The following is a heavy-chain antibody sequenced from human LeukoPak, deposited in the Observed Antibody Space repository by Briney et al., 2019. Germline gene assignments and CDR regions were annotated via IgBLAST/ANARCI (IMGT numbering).Heavy chain of an antibody. V-gene: IGHV3-23*01. Sequence: PGGSLRLSCAASGFTFSSYAMSWVRQAPGKGLEWVSAISGSGGSTWYADSVKGRFTIPRDNSKNTLYLQMNSLRAEDTAVYYCAKGGSFSEGNIDYWGQGTLVTVSS. CDR2: ISGSGGST. CDR3: AKGGSFSEGNIDY. J-gene: IGHJ4*02. D-gene: IGHD1-14*01. CDR1: GFTFSSYA.